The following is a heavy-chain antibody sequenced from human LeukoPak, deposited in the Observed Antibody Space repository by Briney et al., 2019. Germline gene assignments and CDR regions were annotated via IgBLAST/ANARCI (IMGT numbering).Heavy chain of an antibody. Sequence: GASVKVSCKASGYTFTSYYIHWVRQAPGQGLEWMGKINPSGGSTTYAQKFQGRVTMTRDTSTSTVYMELSSLRSEDTAVYYCARTRRSGELLDAGRYNWFDPWGQGTLVTVSS. CDR2: INPSGGST. V-gene: IGHV1-46*01. J-gene: IGHJ5*02. CDR1: GYTFTSYY. D-gene: IGHD1-26*01. CDR3: ARTRRSGELLDAGRYNWFDP.